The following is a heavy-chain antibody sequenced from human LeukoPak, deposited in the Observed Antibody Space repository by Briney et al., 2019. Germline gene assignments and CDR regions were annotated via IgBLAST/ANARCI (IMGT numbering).Heavy chain of an antibody. CDR3: ATDTAGFSLHGNFGY. J-gene: IGHJ4*02. CDR2: IGGAGVLT. Sequence: GGSLRLSCAASGFTFSRNAMNWVRQAPGKGLEWVSAIGGAGVLTFYADSVKGRFTISRDNSKNTLYLQMGGLRAEDTALYYCATDTAGFSLHGNFGYWGQGTQVTVSS. D-gene: IGHD2-8*02. V-gene: IGHV3-23*01. CDR1: GFTFSRNA.